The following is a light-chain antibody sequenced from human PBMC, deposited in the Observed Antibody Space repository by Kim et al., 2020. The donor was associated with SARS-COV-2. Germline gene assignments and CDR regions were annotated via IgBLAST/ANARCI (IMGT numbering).Light chain of an antibody. CDR2: GKN. CDR1: SLRSYY. CDR3: NSRDSSGNHPVV. V-gene: IGLV3-19*01. Sequence: SSELTQDPAVSVALGQTVRITCQGDSLRSYYASWYQQKPGQAPVLVIYGKNNRPSGIPDRFSGSSSGNTASLTITGAQAEDEAYYYCNSRDSSGNHPVV. J-gene: IGLJ2*01.